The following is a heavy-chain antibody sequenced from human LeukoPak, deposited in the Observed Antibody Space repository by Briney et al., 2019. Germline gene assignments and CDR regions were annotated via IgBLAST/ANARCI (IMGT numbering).Heavy chain of an antibody. D-gene: IGHD2-15*01. CDR2: MNPNSGNT. CDR1: GGTFSSYA. CDR3: AIGLPVVAATPDYYYYMDV. J-gene: IGHJ6*03. Sequence: ASVKVSCRASGGTFSSYAISWVRQAPGQGLEWMGWMNPNSGNTGYAQKFQGRVTMTRNTSISTAYMELSSLRSEDTAVYYCAIGLPVVAATPDYYYYMDVWGKGTTVTISS. V-gene: IGHV1-8*02.